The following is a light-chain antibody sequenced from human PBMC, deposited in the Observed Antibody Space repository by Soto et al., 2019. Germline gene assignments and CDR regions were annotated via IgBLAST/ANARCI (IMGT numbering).Light chain of an antibody. CDR3: RQYGSSPQLT. Sequence: EIVLTQSPDTLSLSPGDRATLSCRASQSVTSNSLAWYQRKPGQAPRLLIYGASIRATGIPDRFSGSGSGTDFTLSISRLEAEDFAVYHCRQYGSSPQLTFGGGTTVDIK. V-gene: IGKV3-20*01. J-gene: IGKJ4*01. CDR2: GAS. CDR1: QSVTSNS.